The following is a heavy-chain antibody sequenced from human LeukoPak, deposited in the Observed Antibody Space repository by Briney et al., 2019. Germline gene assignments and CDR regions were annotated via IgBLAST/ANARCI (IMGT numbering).Heavy chain of an antibody. J-gene: IGHJ3*02. D-gene: IGHD5-24*01. CDR1: GYTFTGYY. CDR2: INPNSGGT. V-gene: IGHV1-2*06. Sequence: ASVKVSCKASGYTFTGYYMHWVRQAPGQGLEWMGRINPNSGGTNYAQKFQGRVTMTRDTSISTAYMELSSLRSEDTAVYYCAVEMATIRGDAFDIWGQGTMVTVSS. CDR3: AVEMATIRGDAFDI.